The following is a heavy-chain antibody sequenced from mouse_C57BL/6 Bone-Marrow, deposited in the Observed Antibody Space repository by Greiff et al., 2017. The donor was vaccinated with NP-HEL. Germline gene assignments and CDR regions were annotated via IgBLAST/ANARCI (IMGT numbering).Heavy chain of an antibody. CDR2: IYPGSGST. D-gene: IGHD2-3*01. CDR3: ARWLLRSYWYFDV. J-gene: IGHJ1*03. CDR1: GYTFTSYW. V-gene: IGHV1-55*01. Sequence: VQLQQSGAELVKPGASVKMSCKASGYTFTSYWITWVKQRPGQGLEWIGDIYPGSGSTNYNEKFKSKATLTVDTSSSTAYMQLSSLTSEDSAVYYCARWLLRSYWYFDVWGTGTTVTVSS.